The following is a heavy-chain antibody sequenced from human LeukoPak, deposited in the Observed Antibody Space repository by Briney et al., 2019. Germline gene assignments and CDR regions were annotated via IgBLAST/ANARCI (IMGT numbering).Heavy chain of an antibody. CDR3: ATSRDYYDSSGYRQGSAFDI. CDR2: IYTSGST. J-gene: IGHJ3*02. V-gene: IGHV4-61*02. D-gene: IGHD3-22*01. Sequence: PSQTLSLTCTVSGGSISSGSYYWSWIRQPAGKGLEWIGRIYTSGSTNYNPSLKSRVTISVDTSKNQFSLKLSSVTAADTAGYYCATSRDYYDSSGYRQGSAFDIWGQGTMVTVSS. CDR1: GGSISSGSYY.